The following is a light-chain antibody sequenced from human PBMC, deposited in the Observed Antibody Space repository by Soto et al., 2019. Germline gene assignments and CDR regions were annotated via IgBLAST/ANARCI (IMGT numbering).Light chain of an antibody. CDR1: QRVGGN. CDR3: QQFNVWPLN. CDR2: GAS. Sequence: EKVLAPAPATLAVSPGGGATLSWRSRQRVGGNLARDPQKPGQAPRLPIHGASTKALGIPATFSGSGSGTEFTLTISSLQSEDSAVYYCQQFNVWPLNFGGGTKVDIK. V-gene: IGKV3-15*01. J-gene: IGKJ4*01.